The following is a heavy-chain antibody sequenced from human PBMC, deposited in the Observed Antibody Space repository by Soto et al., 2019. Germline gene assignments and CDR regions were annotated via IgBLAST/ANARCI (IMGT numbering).Heavy chain of an antibody. Sequence: GGSLRLSCAASGFTFSSYDMHWVRQATGKGLEWVSAIGTAGDTYYPGSVKGRFTISRENAKNYLYLQMNSLRAGDTAVYYCARVWRDYDILTGYPYYYYSMDVWGQGTTVTVSS. CDR2: IGTAGDT. D-gene: IGHD3-9*01. CDR1: GFTFSSYD. V-gene: IGHV3-13*01. J-gene: IGHJ6*02. CDR3: ARVWRDYDILTGYPYYYYSMDV.